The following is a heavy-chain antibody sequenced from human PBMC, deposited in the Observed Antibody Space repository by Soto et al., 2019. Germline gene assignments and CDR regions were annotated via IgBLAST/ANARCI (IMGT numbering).Heavy chain of an antibody. D-gene: IGHD3-9*01. CDR2: IYYSGST. J-gene: IGHJ4*02. Sequence: PSETLSLTCTVSGGSISSSSYYWGWIRQPPGKGLEWIGSIYYSGSTYYNPSLKSRVTISVDTSKNQFSLKLSSVTAADTAVYYCARSWGNVLRYFDWPHYWGQGTLVTVSS. CDR1: GGSISSSSYY. CDR3: ARSWGNVLRYFDWPHY. V-gene: IGHV4-39*01.